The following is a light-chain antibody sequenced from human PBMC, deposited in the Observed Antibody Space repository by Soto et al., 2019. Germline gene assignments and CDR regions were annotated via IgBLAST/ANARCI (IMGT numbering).Light chain of an antibody. V-gene: IGKV3-15*01. Sequence: EIVMTQSPATLSVSPGERASLSCRASQSVGSNLAWYQQTAGQAPRLLIYGASTRATGIPARFSGSGSGPEFTLTISSLQSEDFAVYSCQQYTNWPYTFGQGTKLEIK. CDR3: QQYTNWPYT. CDR1: QSVGSN. J-gene: IGKJ2*01. CDR2: GAS.